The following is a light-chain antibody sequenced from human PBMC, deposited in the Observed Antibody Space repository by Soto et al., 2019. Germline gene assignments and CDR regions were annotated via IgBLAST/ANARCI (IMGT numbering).Light chain of an antibody. Sequence: EIVLTQSPATLSLSPGESATLFCRASQSVSNYLAWYQQKPGQAPRLLIYDASNRATGIPARFSGSGSGTDFTLTISSLEPEDFAVYYCQQRRSWPPITFGQGTRLEIK. CDR1: QSVSNY. J-gene: IGKJ5*01. V-gene: IGKV3-11*01. CDR3: QQRRSWPPIT. CDR2: DAS.